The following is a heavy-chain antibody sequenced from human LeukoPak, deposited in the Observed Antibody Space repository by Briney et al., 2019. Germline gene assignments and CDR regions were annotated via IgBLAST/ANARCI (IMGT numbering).Heavy chain of an antibody. CDR2: IYYSGNT. CDR3: ARDSGYSSSWEFDY. D-gene: IGHD6-13*01. Sequence: SETLSLTRTVSGDSISNYYWSWIRQPPGKGLEWIGYIYYSGNTNYNPSLKSRVTISVDTSKNQFSLKLSSVTAADTAVYYCARDSGYSSSWEFDYWGQGTLVTVSS. J-gene: IGHJ4*02. CDR1: GDSISNYY. V-gene: IGHV4-59*01.